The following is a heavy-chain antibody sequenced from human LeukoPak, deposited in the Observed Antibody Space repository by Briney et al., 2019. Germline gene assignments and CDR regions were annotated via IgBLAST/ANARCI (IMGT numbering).Heavy chain of an antibody. Sequence: ASVKVSCKASGYTVTSYGISWVRQAPGQGLEWMGWISAYNGNTEYAQKLQGRVTITTDTAKSTAYLELRSLRSDDTVVYYCASSFIVGDTAQGAFDIWGQGTMVTVSS. CDR1: GYTVTSYG. D-gene: IGHD1-26*01. CDR2: ISAYNGNT. V-gene: IGHV1-18*01. CDR3: ASSFIVGDTAQGAFDI. J-gene: IGHJ3*02.